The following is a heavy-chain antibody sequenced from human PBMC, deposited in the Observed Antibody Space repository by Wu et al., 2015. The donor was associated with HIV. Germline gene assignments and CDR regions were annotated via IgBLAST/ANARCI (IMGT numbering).Heavy chain of an antibody. Sequence: QVQLVQSATEVRKPGSSVKVSCKASGGTFSSYAISWVRQAPGQGLEWMGGIIPIFGTANYAQKFQGRVTITADESTSTAYMELSSLRSEDTAVYYCARGTHLVIAAAGTATWGQGTLVTVSS. D-gene: IGHD6-13*01. CDR3: ARGTHLVIAAAGTAT. CDR2: IIPIFGTA. CDR1: GGTFSSYA. J-gene: IGHJ4*02. V-gene: IGHV1-69*12.